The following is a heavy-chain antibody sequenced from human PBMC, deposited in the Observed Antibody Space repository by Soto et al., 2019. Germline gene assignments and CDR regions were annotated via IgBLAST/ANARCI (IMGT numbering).Heavy chain of an antibody. Sequence: EVQLLESGGGLVQPGGSLRLSCAASGFTFSSYAMNWVRQAPGKGLEWVSAITGNGGTTYYAESVQRRFTISRDNSKNTVYLQMDSLRAEDRAVYYCVNPRGGYCSGGSCYVIEYWGQGTLVTVSS. CDR2: ITGNGGTT. D-gene: IGHD2-15*01. J-gene: IGHJ4*02. CDR1: GFTFSSYA. CDR3: VNPRGGYCSGGSCYVIEY. V-gene: IGHV3-23*01.